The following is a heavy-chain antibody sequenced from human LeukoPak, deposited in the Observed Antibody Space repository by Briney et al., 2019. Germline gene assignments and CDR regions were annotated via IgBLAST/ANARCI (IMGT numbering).Heavy chain of an antibody. Sequence: KPSETLSLTCAVYGGSFSGYYWSWIRQPPGKGLEWIGEINHSGSTNYNPSLKSRVTISVDTSKNQFSLKLSSVTAADTAVYYCASGKYYYDSSGYYPFDYWGQGTLVTVSS. CDR2: INHSGST. J-gene: IGHJ4*02. V-gene: IGHV4-34*01. CDR3: ASGKYYYDSSGYYPFDY. CDR1: GGSFSGYY. D-gene: IGHD3-22*01.